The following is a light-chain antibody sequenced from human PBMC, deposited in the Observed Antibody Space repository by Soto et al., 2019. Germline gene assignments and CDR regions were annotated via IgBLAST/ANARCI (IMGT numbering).Light chain of an antibody. Sequence: QSVLTQPASVSRSPGQSITISCTGTSSDVGGYNYVSWYQQHPGKAPKLMIYEVTNRPSGVSSRFSGSKSDNTASLTISGLQAEDEAHYYCSSYTISTTLVVFGGGTQLTVL. J-gene: IGLJ2*01. CDR1: SSDVGGYNY. CDR2: EVT. V-gene: IGLV2-14*01. CDR3: SSYTISTTLVV.